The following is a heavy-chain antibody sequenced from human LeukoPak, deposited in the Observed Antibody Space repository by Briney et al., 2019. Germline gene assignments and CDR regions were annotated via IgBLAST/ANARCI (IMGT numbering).Heavy chain of an antibody. CDR1: GGTFSSYA. V-gene: IGHV1-69*13. CDR3: AACSGGSCYIVY. Sequence: SVKVSCKASGGTFSSYAISWVRQAPGQGLEWMGGIIPIFGTANYAQKFQGRVAITADESTSTAYMELSSLRSEDTAVYYCAACSGGSCYIVYWGQGTLVTVSS. CDR2: IIPIFGTA. J-gene: IGHJ4*02. D-gene: IGHD2-15*01.